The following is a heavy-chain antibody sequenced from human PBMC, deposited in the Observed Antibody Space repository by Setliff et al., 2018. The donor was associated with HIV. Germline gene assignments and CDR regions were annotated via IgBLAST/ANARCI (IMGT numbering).Heavy chain of an antibody. D-gene: IGHD3-9*01. V-gene: IGHV3-7*01. CDR1: GFTFSSYW. Sequence: GGSLRLSCAASGFTFSSYWMSWVRQAPGKGLEWVANIKYDGSEKYYVGSVKGRFTISRDNDKNSLYLQMNSLRAEDTAVYYCAREPHELRYFDWLLYPAYYYYGMDVWGQGTTVTVSS. J-gene: IGHJ6*02. CDR3: AREPHELRYFDWLLYPAYYYYGMDV. CDR2: IKYDGSEK.